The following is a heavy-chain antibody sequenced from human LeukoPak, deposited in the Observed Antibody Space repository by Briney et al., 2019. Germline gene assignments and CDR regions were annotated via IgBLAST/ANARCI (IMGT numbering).Heavy chain of an antibody. CDR3: ARDPYLANWGYYYYDMDV. V-gene: IGHV3-21*01. CDR2: IGSSSSYI. J-gene: IGHJ6*02. D-gene: IGHD7-27*01. Sequence: PGGSLRLSCAASGFTFSSYSMNWVRQAPGKGLEWVSSIGSSSSYIYYADSVKGRFTISRDNAKNSLYLQMNGLRAEDTAVYYCARDPYLANWGYYYYDMDVWGQGTTVTVSS. CDR1: GFTFSSYS.